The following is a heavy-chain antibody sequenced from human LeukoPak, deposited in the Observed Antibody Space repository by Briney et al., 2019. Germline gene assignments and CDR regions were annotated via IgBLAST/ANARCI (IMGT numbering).Heavy chain of an antibody. J-gene: IGHJ4*02. CDR2: IYSGGST. V-gene: IGHV3-66*04. CDR3: ARPEGAYCSGGSCNEGY. D-gene: IGHD2-15*01. CDR1: GFTVRSNY. Sequence: AGGSLRLSCAASGFTVRSNYVSWVRQAPGKGLEWVSVIYSGGSTYYADSVKGRFTISRDNSKNTLYLQMNSLRAEDTAVYYCARPEGAYCSGGSCNEGYWGQGTLVTVSS.